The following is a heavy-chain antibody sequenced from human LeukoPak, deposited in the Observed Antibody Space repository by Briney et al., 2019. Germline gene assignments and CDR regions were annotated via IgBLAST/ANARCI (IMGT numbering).Heavy chain of an antibody. V-gene: IGHV4-39*07. J-gene: IGHJ5*02. Sequence: SETLSLTCTVSGDSISSSSYYWGWIRQSPGQGLELIGNFYYGGNTYYNPSLKRRVTISVDTSKNQFSLKLSSVTAADTAVYYCARGSYLFDPWGQGTLVTVSS. CDR1: GDSISSSSYY. CDR3: ARGSYLFDP. CDR2: FYYGGNT. D-gene: IGHD1-26*01.